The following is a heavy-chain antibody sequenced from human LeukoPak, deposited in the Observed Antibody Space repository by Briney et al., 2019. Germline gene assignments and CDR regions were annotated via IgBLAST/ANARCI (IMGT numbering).Heavy chain of an antibody. CDR1: GYTLTELS. CDR3: ATEEGGSYSMDV. CDR2: FDPEDGET. J-gene: IGHJ6*03. Sequence: ASVKVSCKVSGYTLTELSMHWVRQAPGKGLEWMGGFDPEDGETIYAQKFQGRVTMTEDTSTDTAYMELSSLRSGDTAVYYCATEEGGSYSMDVWGKGTTVTVSS. D-gene: IGHD1-26*01. V-gene: IGHV1-24*01.